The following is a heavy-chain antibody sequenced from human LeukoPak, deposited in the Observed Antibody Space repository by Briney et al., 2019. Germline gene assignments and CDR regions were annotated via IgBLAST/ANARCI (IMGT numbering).Heavy chain of an antibody. D-gene: IGHD3-3*01. Sequence: GGSLRLSCAASGFNFTTYGTHWVRQAPGRRLEWVAVISNDGTNTYYGDSVKGRFTISRDASKNTLYLQMNSLKVEDTALYYCAKMSIDYDFWSAFDIWGQGTTVTVSS. J-gene: IGHJ3*02. CDR2: ISNDGTNT. CDR3: AKMSIDYDFWSAFDI. CDR1: GFNFTTYG. V-gene: IGHV3-30*18.